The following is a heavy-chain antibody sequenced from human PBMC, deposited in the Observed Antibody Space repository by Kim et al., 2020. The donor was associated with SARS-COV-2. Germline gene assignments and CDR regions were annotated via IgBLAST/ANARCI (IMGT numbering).Heavy chain of an antibody. D-gene: IGHD3-3*01. CDR3: ARHSLRFLGWATLFDP. J-gene: IGHJ5*02. CDR2: IYYSGST. V-gene: IGHV4-39*01. CDR1: GGSISSSSYY. Sequence: SETLSLTCTVSGGSISSSSYYWGWIRQPPGKGLEWIGSIYYSGSTYYNPSLKSRVTISVDTSKNQFSLKLSSVTAADTAVYYCARHSLRFLGWATLFDPWGQGTLVTVSS.